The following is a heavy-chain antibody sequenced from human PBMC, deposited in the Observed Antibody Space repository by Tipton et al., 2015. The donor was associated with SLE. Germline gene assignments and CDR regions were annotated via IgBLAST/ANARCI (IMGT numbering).Heavy chain of an antibody. Sequence: SLRLSCAASGFAVSNNYMSWVRQAPGKGLERVSVIYTGGSTYYADSVKGRFTISKDNSKNSLYLQLSSPRAEDTAVYYCARDRGVRGNYYFYGMDVWGQGTTVTVSS. CDR2: IYTGGST. J-gene: IGHJ6*02. CDR1: GFAVSNNY. V-gene: IGHV3-66*01. D-gene: IGHD3-10*01. CDR3: ARDRGVRGNYYFYGMDV.